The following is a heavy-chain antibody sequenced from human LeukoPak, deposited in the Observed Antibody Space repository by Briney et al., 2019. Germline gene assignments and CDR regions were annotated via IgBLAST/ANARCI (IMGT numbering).Heavy chain of an antibody. V-gene: IGHV3-15*01. CDR1: GLSISNDW. D-gene: IGHD3-10*01. Sequence: GGSLRLSCAASGLSISNDWMSWVRQAPGKGLEWVARVKSKSAGETTDYAAPVKGRFTISRDDSKNTLYLQMNSLKTEDTAVYYCTLIQGWGSGSYYRDFWGQGALVTVSS. CDR3: TLIQGWGSGSYYRDF. CDR2: VKSKSAGETT. J-gene: IGHJ4*02.